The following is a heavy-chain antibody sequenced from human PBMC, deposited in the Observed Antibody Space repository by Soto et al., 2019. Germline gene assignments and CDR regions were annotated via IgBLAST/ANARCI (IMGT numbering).Heavy chain of an antibody. J-gene: IGHJ4*02. V-gene: IGHV3-23*01. Sequence: EVQVLESGGGLVQPGGSLRLSCAASGLTFSSYAMSWVRQAPGKGLEWVSGISGSGTGTYYADSAKGRFIISRDNSKNTLYLQMTSLRPEDTAVYYCAKATSGQCPRGDCFDYWGQGTLVNFAS. D-gene: IGHD2-21*01. CDR3: AKATSGQCPRGDCFDY. CDR1: GLTFSSYA. CDR2: ISGSGTGT.